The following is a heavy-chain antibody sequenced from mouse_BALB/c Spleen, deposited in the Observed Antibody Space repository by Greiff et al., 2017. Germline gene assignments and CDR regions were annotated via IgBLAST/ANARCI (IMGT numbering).Heavy chain of an antibody. CDR2: ISSGSSAY. CDR1: GFTFSSFG. V-gene: IGHV5-17*02. Sequence: EVQVVESGGGLVQPGGSRKLSCAASGFTFSSFGMHWVRQAPGKGLEWVAYISSGSSAYYYADTVKGRITIARYNPKNHLFLQMTSPRSEDTAMYYCARAASPYYFDYWGQGTTLTVSS. D-gene: IGHD6-1*01. J-gene: IGHJ2*01. CDR3: ARAASPYYFDY.